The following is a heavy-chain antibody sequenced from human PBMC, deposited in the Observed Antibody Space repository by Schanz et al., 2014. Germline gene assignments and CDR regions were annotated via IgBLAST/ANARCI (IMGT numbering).Heavy chain of an antibody. CDR3: TRSYYDCSWGSYRFRAFDI. CDR1: GFTISSYS. CDR2: ISSSGSYI. J-gene: IGHJ3*02. D-gene: IGHD3-16*02. V-gene: IGHV3-21*01. Sequence: EVQLVESGGGLVKRGGSLRLSCAASGFTISSYSMNWVRQAPGKGLEWVSSISSSGSYIYYADSVKGRFTISRDNAKKTLSLQMISLRAEDTAIYFCTRSYYDCSWGSYRFRAFDIWGQGTTVIVSS.